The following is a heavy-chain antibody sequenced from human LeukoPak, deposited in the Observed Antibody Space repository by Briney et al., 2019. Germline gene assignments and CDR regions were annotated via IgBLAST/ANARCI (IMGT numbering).Heavy chain of an antibody. CDR1: GGSISSGSYY. CDR3: AAIIRYSSSSCFDY. J-gene: IGHJ4*02. CDR2: IYTSGST. D-gene: IGHD6-6*01. Sequence: SETLSLTCTVSGGSISSGSYYWSWIRQPAGKGLEWIGRIYTSGSTNYNPSLKSRVTISVDTSKNQFSLKLSSVTAADTAVYYCAAIIRYSSSSCFDYWGQGTLVTVSS. V-gene: IGHV4-61*02.